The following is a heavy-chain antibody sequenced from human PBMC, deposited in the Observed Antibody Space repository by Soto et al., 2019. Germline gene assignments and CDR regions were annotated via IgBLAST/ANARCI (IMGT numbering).Heavy chain of an antibody. J-gene: IGHJ5*02. CDR3: ARTYGYSSTDNWFDP. CDR2: ISAYNGNT. D-gene: IGHD6-13*01. Sequence: QVQLVQSGAEVKKPGASVKVSCKASGYTFTSYGISWVRQSPGQGLEWMGGISAYNGNTNNAQKFQGRVAATTDTSTRTAYMDLMNLRSDNTAVYYCARTYGYSSTDNWFDPWGQGPLATVSS. V-gene: IGHV1-18*01. CDR1: GYTFTSYG.